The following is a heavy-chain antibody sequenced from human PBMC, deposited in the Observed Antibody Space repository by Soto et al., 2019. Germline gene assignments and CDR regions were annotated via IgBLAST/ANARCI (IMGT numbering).Heavy chain of an antibody. CDR1: GGTFSSYA. D-gene: IGHD3-9*01. CDR2: IIPIFGTA. V-gene: IGHV1-69*13. J-gene: IGHJ5*02. CDR3: ARWNYDILTGQKNWFDP. Sequence: ASVKVSCKASGGTFSSYAISWVRQAPGQGLEWMGGIIPIFGTANYAQKFQGRVTITADESTSTAYMELSSLRSEDTAVYYCARWNYDILTGQKNWFDPWGQGTLVTVSS.